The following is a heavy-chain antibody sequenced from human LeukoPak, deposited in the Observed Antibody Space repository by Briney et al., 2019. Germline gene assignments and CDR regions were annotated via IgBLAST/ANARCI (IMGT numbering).Heavy chain of an antibody. CDR1: GGSISSSNW. D-gene: IGHD2-2*01. Sequence: PSGTLSLTCAVSGGSISSSNWWSWVRQPPGKGLEWIGEIYHSGSTNYNPSLKSRVTISVDKSKNQFSLKLSSVTAADTAVYYCARLPEDIVVVPAVHYWGQGTLATVSS. V-gene: IGHV4-4*02. J-gene: IGHJ4*02. CDR3: ARLPEDIVVVPAVHY. CDR2: IYHSGST.